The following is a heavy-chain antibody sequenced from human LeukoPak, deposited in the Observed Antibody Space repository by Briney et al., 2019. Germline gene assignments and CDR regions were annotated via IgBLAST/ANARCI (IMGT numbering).Heavy chain of an antibody. D-gene: IGHD6-13*01. Sequence: GGSLRPSCAASGFKFYSYAMHWVRQAPGKGLEWVASISFDGSEKYYRDSVKGRFTISRDNSKNTVSLQMNSLRPEDTAVYYCARSPGPAAVAFDYWGQGTLVTVSS. J-gene: IGHJ4*02. CDR2: ISFDGSEK. CDR3: ARSPGPAAVAFDY. CDR1: GFKFYSYA. V-gene: IGHV3-30*04.